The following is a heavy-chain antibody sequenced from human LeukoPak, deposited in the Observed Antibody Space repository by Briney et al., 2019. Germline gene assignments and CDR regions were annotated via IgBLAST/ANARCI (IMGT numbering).Heavy chain of an antibody. J-gene: IGHJ3*02. CDR3: ARDPDPFSRLSVFDI. CDR1: GDSVSRNSAA. V-gene: IGHV6-1*01. D-gene: IGHD3-16*02. CDR2: TYYRSKWYN. Sequence: SQTLSLTCAISGDSVSRNSAAWYWIRQSPPRGLEWLGRTYYRSKWYNDYAVFVKSRITINPDTSKNQFSLQLNSVTPEDTAVYYCARDPDPFSRLSVFDIWGQGTMVTVSS.